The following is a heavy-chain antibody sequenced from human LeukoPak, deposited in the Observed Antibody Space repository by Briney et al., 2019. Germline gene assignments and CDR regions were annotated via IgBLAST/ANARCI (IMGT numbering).Heavy chain of an antibody. V-gene: IGHV3-23*01. J-gene: IGHJ3*02. Sequence: PGGSLRLSCAASGFTFSSYAMTWVRQAPGKGLEWVSVIGYSGGDIQYADSVKGRFTISRDNSKNTLYLQMSSLRVEDTAVYYCARETEWFGELSIKPHPDAFDIWGQGTMVTVSS. D-gene: IGHD3-10*01. CDR1: GFTFSSYA. CDR3: ARETEWFGELSIKPHPDAFDI. CDR2: IGYSGGDI.